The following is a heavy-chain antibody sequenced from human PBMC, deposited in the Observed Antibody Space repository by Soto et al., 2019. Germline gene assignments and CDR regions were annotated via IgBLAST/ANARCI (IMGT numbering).Heavy chain of an antibody. V-gene: IGHV4-4*07. J-gene: IGHJ6*02. CDR2: ISASGTT. Sequence: QVQLQESGPRLVKPSETLSLSCTVSGGSMNIHYWTWIRQPAGKGLEWVGRISASGTTNYNPTLKIRLTRSMDTSRNIFSLSLISITAADSAVYYCAKEGLRWDAGAMDDWGQGTTVTVS. CDR1: GGSMNIHY. CDR3: AKEGLRWDAGAMDD. D-gene: IGHD1-26*01.